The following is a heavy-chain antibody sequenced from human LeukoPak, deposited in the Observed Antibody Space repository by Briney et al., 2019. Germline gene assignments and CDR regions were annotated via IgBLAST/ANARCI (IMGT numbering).Heavy chain of an antibody. CDR2: IRTKAYGGTT. CDR3: LGYCSSTSCDAQDY. Sequence: GGSLRLSCTASGFTFCDFAMNWVRQAPGQGREWVGFIRTKAYGGTTEYAASEKGIFTISRDDSDSIAYLQMNSLKTEDTAMYYCLGYCSSTSCDAQDYWGQGTQVTVSS. V-gene: IGHV3-49*04. D-gene: IGHD2-2*01. CDR1: GFTFCDFA. J-gene: IGHJ4*02.